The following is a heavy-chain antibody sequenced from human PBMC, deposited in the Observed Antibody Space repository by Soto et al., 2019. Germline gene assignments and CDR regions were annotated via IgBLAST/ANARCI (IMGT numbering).Heavy chain of an antibody. D-gene: IGHD2-2*02. CDR1: GFTFSSYS. J-gene: IGHJ6*02. Sequence: EVQLVESGGGLVKPGGSLRLSCAASGFTFSSYSMNWVRQAPGKGLEWVSSISSSSSYIYYADSVKGRFTISRDNAKNLLYLQMNSLRAEDKAVYYCARVETLGYCSSTSCYSNYYGMDVWGQGTTVTVSS. CDR2: ISSSSSYI. V-gene: IGHV3-21*01. CDR3: ARVETLGYCSSTSCYSNYYGMDV.